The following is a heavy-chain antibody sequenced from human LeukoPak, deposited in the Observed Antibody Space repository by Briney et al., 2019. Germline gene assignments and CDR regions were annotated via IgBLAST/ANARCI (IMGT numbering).Heavy chain of an antibody. CDR2: IYYSGST. J-gene: IGHJ6*02. D-gene: IGHD3-22*01. V-gene: IGHV4-59*01. Sequence: SETLSLTCTVSGGSISSYYWSWIRQPPGKGLEWIGYIYYSGSTNYNPSLKSRVTISVDTSKNQFSLKLSSVTAADTAVYYCARGEYYDHYYYYGMDVWGQGTTVTVSS. CDR3: ARGEYYDHYYYYGMDV. CDR1: GGSISSYY.